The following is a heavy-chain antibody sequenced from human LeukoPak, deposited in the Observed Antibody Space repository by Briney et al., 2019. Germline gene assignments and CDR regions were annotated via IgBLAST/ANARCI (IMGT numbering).Heavy chain of an antibody. CDR3: ASRAAAIRSPYYYYYYGMDV. CDR2: IYSGGST. CDR1: GFTVSSNY. V-gene: IGHV3-53*01. D-gene: IGHD2-2*02. Sequence: GGSLRPSCAASGFTVSSNYMSWVRQAPGKGLEWVSVIYSGGSTYYADSVKGRFTISRDNSKNTLYLQMNSLRAEDTAVYYCASRAAAIRSPYYYYYYGMDVWGQGTTVAVSS. J-gene: IGHJ6*02.